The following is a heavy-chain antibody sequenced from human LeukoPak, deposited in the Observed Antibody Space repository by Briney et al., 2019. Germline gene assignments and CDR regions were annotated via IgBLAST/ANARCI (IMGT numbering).Heavy chain of an antibody. CDR2: ISDSSSYI. Sequence: NLGGSLTLSCTASGFTFSRYSMNWVRQAPGKGLEWVSSISDSSSYIYYVDSVKGRFTISRDNAKNSLYLQMNSLRAEDTAVYYCARDRPRGDSRLTFDYWGQGTLVTVSS. V-gene: IGHV3-21*01. CDR1: GFTFSRYS. J-gene: IGHJ4*02. CDR3: ARDRPRGDSRLTFDY. D-gene: IGHD3-22*01.